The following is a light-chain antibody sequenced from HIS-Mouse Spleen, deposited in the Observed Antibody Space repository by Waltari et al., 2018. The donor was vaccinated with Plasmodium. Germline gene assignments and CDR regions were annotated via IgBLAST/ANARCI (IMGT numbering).Light chain of an antibody. CDR1: KLGYKY. J-gene: IGLJ2*01. Sequence: SYELTQPPSVSVSPGQTASITCSGDKLGYKYACWYQQKPGPSPVLVIYQDSKRPSGIPERFSGSNSGNTATLTISGTQAMDEADYYCCSYAGSSTVVFGGGTKLTVL. CDR3: CSYAGSSTVV. V-gene: IGLV3-1*01. CDR2: QDS.